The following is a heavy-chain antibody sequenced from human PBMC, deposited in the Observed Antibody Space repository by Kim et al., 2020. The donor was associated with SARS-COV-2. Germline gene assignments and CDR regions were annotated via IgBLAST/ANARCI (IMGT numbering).Heavy chain of an antibody. V-gene: IGHV3-23*01. Sequence: GGSLRLSCAASGFTFSSYAMSWVRQAPGKGLEWVSAISGSGGSTYYADSVKGRFTISRDNSKNTLYLQMNSLRAEDTAVYYCAKHHIVVVPAAMTFLVNASDIWGQGTMVTDSS. J-gene: IGHJ3*02. CDR1: GFTFSSYA. D-gene: IGHD2-2*01. CDR3: AKHHIVVVPAAMTFLVNASDI. CDR2: ISGSGGST.